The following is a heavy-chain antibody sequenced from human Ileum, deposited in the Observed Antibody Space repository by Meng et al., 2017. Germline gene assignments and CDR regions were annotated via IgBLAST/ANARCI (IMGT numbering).Heavy chain of an antibody. Sequence: QRQRVQSGAEVKKPGASVKVSCKAAGYTCTTYGISWVRQAPGQGLEWMGWMNTDKGNTNYAQKFQGRVTMARYASTSTAYMELRSLRSDDTAVYYCAREGAYNGGDYWGQGTLVTVSS. V-gene: IGHV1-18*01. CDR3: AREGAYNGGDY. J-gene: IGHJ4*02. CDR2: MNTDKGNT. CDR1: GYTCTTYG. D-gene: IGHD1-1*01.